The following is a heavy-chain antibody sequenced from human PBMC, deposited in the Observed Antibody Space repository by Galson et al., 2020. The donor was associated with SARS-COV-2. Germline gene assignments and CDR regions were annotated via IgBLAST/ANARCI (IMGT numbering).Heavy chain of an antibody. D-gene: IGHD3-22*01. CDR3: ATVSMIVVAYDAFDI. V-gene: IGHV3-30*03. CDR1: GFNFSSYG. Sequence: GESLKISCAASGFNFSSYGMHWVRQAPGKGLEWVAVISYDGSNKYYADSVKGRFTISRDNSKNTLYLQMNSLRAEDTAVYYCATVSMIVVAYDAFDIWGQGTMVTVSS. J-gene: IGHJ3*02. CDR2: ISYDGSNK.